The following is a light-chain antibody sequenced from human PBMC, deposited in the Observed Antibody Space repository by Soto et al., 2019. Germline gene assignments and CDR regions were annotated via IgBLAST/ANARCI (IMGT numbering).Light chain of an antibody. V-gene: IGKV3-20*01. Sequence: EIVMTQSPATLSVSPGERATLSCRASQSVSSNLAWYQQKPGQAPRLLIYGASSMATGIPDRFSGSGSGTDFTFTISRLEPEDFAVYYCQQYGSSPWTFGQGTKVEIK. J-gene: IGKJ1*01. CDR2: GAS. CDR3: QQYGSSPWT. CDR1: QSVSSN.